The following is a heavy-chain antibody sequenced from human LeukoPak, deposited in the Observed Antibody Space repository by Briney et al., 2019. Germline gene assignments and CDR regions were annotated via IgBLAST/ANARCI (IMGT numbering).Heavy chain of an antibody. CDR2: IYYSGST. CDR1: GGSISSSSYY. J-gene: IGHJ4*02. D-gene: IGHD5-18*01. CDR3: AREASSYGSSIDY. Sequence: PSETLSLTCTVSGGSISSSSYYWGWIRQPPGKGLEWIGSIYYSGSTYYNPSLKSRVIISVDTSKNQFSLKLSSVTAADTAVYYCAREASSYGSSIDYWGQGTLVTVSS. V-gene: IGHV4-39*07.